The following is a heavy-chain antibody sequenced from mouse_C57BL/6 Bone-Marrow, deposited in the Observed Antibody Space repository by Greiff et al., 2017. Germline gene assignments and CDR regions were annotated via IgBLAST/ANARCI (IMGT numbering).Heavy chain of an antibody. Sequence: QVQLQQPGAELVKPGASVKLSCKASGYTFTSYWMHWVKQRPGRGLEWIGRIDPNSGGTKNNEKFKSKATLTVDKPSSTAYIQRSGLTSEDSAVYYCASHYYGSSYGAMDYWGQGTSVTVSS. D-gene: IGHD1-1*01. CDR1: GYTFTSYW. V-gene: IGHV1-72*01. CDR2: IDPNSGGT. J-gene: IGHJ4*01. CDR3: ASHYYGSSYGAMDY.